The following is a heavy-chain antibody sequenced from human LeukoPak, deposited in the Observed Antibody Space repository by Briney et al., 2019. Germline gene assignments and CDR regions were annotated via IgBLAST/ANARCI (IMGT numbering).Heavy chain of an antibody. J-gene: IGHJ3*02. Sequence: SETLSLTCTVSGGSISSYYWSWIRQPPGKGLEWIGYIYYSGSTNYNPSLKSRVTISVDTFKNQFSLKLSSVTAADTAVYYCARGPSGSDHAFDIWGQGTMVTVSS. V-gene: IGHV4-59*01. CDR2: IYYSGST. CDR3: ARGPSGSDHAFDI. CDR1: GGSISSYY. D-gene: IGHD5-12*01.